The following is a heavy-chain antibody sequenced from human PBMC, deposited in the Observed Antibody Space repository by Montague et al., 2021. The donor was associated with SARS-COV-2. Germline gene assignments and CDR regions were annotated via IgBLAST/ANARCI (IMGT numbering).Heavy chain of an antibody. CDR3: ARDLRWGYYDILTGYYRPLDY. CDR1: GFTSSSYS. J-gene: IGHJ4*02. CDR2: ISSSSSTI. D-gene: IGHD3-9*01. V-gene: IGHV3-48*04. Sequence: SLRLSCAASGFTSSSYSMNWVRQAPGKGLEWVSYISSSSSTIYYADSVKGRFTISRDNAKNPLYLQMNSLRAEDTAVYYCARDLRWGYYDILTGYYRPLDYWGQGTLVTVSS.